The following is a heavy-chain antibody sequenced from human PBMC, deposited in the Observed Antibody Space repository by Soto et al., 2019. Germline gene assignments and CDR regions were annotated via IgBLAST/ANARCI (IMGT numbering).Heavy chain of an antibody. CDR3: ARGAVTGTSLFDY. J-gene: IGHJ4*02. CDR1: GFTLTPYS. V-gene: IGHV3-48*02. Sequence: PGGSLRLSCPVSGFTLTPYSMNLVAHAPGKGLEWISFINKNGFTIYYADSVKGRFTISRDYAKNSLYLQMDSLRHEDTAVYYCARGAVTGTSLFDYWDLGTLVTVSS. CDR2: INKNGFTI. D-gene: IGHD6-19*01.